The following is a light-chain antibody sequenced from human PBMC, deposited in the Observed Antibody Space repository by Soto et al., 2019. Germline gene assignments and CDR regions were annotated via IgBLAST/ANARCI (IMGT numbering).Light chain of an antibody. CDR2: GNT. CDR3: QSYDNNLAI. J-gene: IGLJ2*01. Sequence: QSVLTQPPSVSGAPGQRVTISCTGRSSNIGSTYDVQWFQQLPGTAPKLLIYGNTNRPSGVPDRFSGSKSGTSASLAITGLQAEGEADYYCQSYDNNLAIFGGGTKVTVL. CDR1: SSNIGSTYD. V-gene: IGLV1-40*01.